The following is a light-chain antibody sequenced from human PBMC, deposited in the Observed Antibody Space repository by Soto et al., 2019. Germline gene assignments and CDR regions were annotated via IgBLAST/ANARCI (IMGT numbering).Light chain of an antibody. CDR2: AAS. CDR1: QSISSY. Sequence: DIQMTQSPSSLSASVGDRVTITCRASQSISSYLNWYQKKPGKAPKLQIYAASSLQSGVPSRFNGSRTGTDFPHTISSLQPEDFTTYYCQQSYSTLTFGGGTKVEIK. V-gene: IGKV1-39*01. J-gene: IGKJ4*01. CDR3: QQSYSTLT.